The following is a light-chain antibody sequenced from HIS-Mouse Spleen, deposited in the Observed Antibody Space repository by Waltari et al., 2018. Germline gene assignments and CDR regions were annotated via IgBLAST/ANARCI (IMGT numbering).Light chain of an antibody. J-gene: IGKJ2*01. CDR2: AAS. CDR3: QQSYSTLYT. V-gene: IGKV1-39*01. CDR1: QSISSY. Sequence: DIQMTQSPSSLSASVGDRVTITCRASQSISSYINWYQQKPGKAPKLLIYAASSLQSRVPSRFSVSGSVTDFTLTISSLQPEDFATYYCQQSYSTLYTFGQGTKLEIK.